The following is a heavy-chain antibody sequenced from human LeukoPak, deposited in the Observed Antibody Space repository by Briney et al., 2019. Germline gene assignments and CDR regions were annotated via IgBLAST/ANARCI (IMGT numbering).Heavy chain of an antibody. J-gene: IGHJ3*02. CDR1: GGSISSYY. Sequence: PSETLSLXCTVSGGSISSYYWSWIRQPPGKALEWIGYIYYSGSTNYNPSLKSRVTISVDTSKNQFSLKLSSVTAADTAVYYCARDGGEHDAFDIWGQGTMVTVSS. CDR2: IYYSGST. D-gene: IGHD4-23*01. CDR3: ARDGGEHDAFDI. V-gene: IGHV4-59*01.